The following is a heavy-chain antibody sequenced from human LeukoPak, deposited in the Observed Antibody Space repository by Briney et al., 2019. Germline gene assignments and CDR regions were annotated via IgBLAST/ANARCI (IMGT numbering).Heavy chain of an antibody. Sequence: KPSETLPLTCAVYGGSFSGYYWSWIRQPPGKGLEWIGEINHSGSTNYNPSLKSRVTISVDTSKNQFSLKLSSVTAADTAVYYCARSQKRGYSLSWGQGTLVTVSS. J-gene: IGHJ5*02. D-gene: IGHD5-18*01. CDR2: INHSGST. V-gene: IGHV4-34*01. CDR1: GGSFSGYY. CDR3: ARSQKRGYSLS.